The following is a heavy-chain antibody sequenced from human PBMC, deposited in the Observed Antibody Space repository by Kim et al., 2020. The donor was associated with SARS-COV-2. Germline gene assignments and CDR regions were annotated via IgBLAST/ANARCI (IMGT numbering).Heavy chain of an antibody. V-gene: IGHV4-31*02. J-gene: IGHJ5*02. CDR3: ATTSGRDWFDP. Sequence: TYCNPSLKRRVTISVEPSKNQFSLRLSSVTAADTAVYYCATTSGRDWFDPWGQGTLVTVSS. CDR2: T. D-gene: IGHD6-6*01.